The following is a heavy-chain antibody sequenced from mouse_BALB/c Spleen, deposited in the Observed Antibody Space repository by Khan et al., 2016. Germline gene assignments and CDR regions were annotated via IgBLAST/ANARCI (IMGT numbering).Heavy chain of an antibody. D-gene: IGHD2-3*01. CDR3: ARGNDDYYPAY. Sequence: IQLVQSGPELVKPGASVKMSCKASGYTFTSYVMHWVKQKPGQGLEWIGYINPYNDGTKYNEKFKGKATLTSDKSSSTAYIELSSLTAEDSAVYYGARGNDDYYPAYWGQGTLVTVAA. CDR2: INPYNDGT. CDR1: GYTFTSYV. V-gene: IGHV1S136*01. J-gene: IGHJ3*01.